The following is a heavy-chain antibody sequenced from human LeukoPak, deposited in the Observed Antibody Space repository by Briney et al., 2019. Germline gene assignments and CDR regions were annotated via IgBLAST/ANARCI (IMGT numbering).Heavy chain of an antibody. CDR3: ARRRSYYDSSGYSYYFDY. V-gene: IGHV4-59*08. D-gene: IGHD3-22*01. Sequence: SETLSLTCTVSGGSISSYYWSWIRQPPGKGLEWIGYIYYSGSTYYNPSLKSRVTISVDTSKNQFSLKLSSVTAADTAVYYCARRRSYYDSSGYSYYFDYWGQGTLVTVSS. CDR2: IYYSGST. CDR1: GGSISSYY. J-gene: IGHJ4*02.